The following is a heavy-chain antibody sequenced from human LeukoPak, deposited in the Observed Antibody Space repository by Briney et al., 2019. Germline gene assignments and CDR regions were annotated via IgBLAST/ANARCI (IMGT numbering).Heavy chain of an antibody. CDR3: ARGRALRFLEGNWFDP. CDR2: ISYDGSNK. D-gene: IGHD3-3*01. CDR1: GFTFSSYA. Sequence: GRSLRLSCAASGFTFSSYAMHWARQAPGKGLEWVAVISYDGSNKYYADSVKGRFTISRDNSKNTLYLQMNSLRAEDTAVYYCARGRALRFLEGNWFDPWGQGTLVTVSS. V-gene: IGHV3-30*04. J-gene: IGHJ5*02.